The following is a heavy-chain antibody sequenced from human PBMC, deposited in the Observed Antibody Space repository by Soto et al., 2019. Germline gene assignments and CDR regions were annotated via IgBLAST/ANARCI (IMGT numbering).Heavy chain of an antibody. CDR3: GTVFEH. CDR2: VDSDGRGT. J-gene: IGHJ4*02. V-gene: IGHV3-74*01. Sequence: EVQLVESGGGSVQPGGSLRLSCVASGITFTNYWMHWVRQVPGKGLVWVARVDSDGRGTSYAGFVKGRFTISRDNATTTLSLRLNSRRVEDTAIYYCGTVFEHWGQGIAVSVSS. CDR1: GITFTNYW.